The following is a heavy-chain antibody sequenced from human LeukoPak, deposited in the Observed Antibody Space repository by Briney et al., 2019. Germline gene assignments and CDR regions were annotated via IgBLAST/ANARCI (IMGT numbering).Heavy chain of an antibody. Sequence: GASVKVSSKASGYTFTGYYMHWVRQAPGQGLEWMGWINPNSGGTNYAQKFQGRVTMTRDTSISTAYMELSRPRSDDTAVYYCARVPVWSGYIDYWGQGTLVTVSS. D-gene: IGHD3-3*01. CDR2: INPNSGGT. V-gene: IGHV1-2*02. CDR3: ARVPVWSGYIDY. J-gene: IGHJ4*02. CDR1: GYTFTGYY.